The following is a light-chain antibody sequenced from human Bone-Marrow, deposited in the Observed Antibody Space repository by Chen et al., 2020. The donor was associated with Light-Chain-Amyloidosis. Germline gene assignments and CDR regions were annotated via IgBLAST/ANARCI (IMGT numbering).Light chain of an antibody. CDR3: QSYDSSLSGSV. Sequence: QSVLTPPPSVSVAPGQRVTISCTGSSSNIGAGYDVHWYQQLPGTAPKLLIYVNNNRPSGVPDRFSGSKSGTSASLAITGLQAEDEADYYCQSYDSSLSGSVFGGGTKLTVL. V-gene: IGLV1-40*01. CDR2: VNN. CDR1: SSNIGAGYD. J-gene: IGLJ3*02.